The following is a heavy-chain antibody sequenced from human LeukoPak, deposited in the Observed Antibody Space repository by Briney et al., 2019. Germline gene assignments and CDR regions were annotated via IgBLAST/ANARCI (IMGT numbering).Heavy chain of an antibody. D-gene: IGHD3-22*01. CDR1: GFTFSDYY. CDR2: ISSSGSTI. V-gene: IGHV3-11*01. Sequence: GGSLRLSCAASGFTFSDYYMSWIRQAPGKGLEWVSYISSSGSTIYYADSVKGRFTISRDNAKNSLYLQMNSLRAEDTAVYYCARDRSGHYNNNWFDPWGQGTLVTVSS. CDR3: ARDRSGHYNNNWFDP. J-gene: IGHJ5*02.